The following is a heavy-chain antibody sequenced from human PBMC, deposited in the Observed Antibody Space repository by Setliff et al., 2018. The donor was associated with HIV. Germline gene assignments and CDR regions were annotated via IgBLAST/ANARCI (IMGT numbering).Heavy chain of an antibody. V-gene: IGHV5-51*01. CDR1: GYNFTNYW. CDR2: IYPRDSKI. CDR3: ARQPMVQGIETNFDY. D-gene: IGHD3-10*01. J-gene: IGHJ4*02. Sequence: GESLKISCKASGYNFTNYWIDWVRQMPGKGLEWMGIIYPRDSKIRYSPSFEGQVTISADKYIDTAYLQWSSLKSSDTAIYYCARQPMVQGIETNFDYWGQGTQVTVSS.